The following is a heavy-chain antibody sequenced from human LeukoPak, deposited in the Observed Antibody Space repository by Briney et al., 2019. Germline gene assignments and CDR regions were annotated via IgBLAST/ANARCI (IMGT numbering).Heavy chain of an antibody. CDR3: ARAEGPNTAMVGY. D-gene: IGHD5-18*01. Sequence: ASVRVSCKASGYTFTSYGISWVRQAPGQGLEWMGWISAYNGNTNYAQKLQGRVTMTTDTSTSTAYVELSSLRSEDTAVYYCARAEGPNTAMVGYWGQGTLVTVSS. V-gene: IGHV1-18*01. CDR2: ISAYNGNT. CDR1: GYTFTSYG. J-gene: IGHJ4*02.